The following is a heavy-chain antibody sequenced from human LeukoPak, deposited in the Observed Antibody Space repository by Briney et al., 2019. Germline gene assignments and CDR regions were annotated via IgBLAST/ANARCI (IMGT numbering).Heavy chain of an antibody. CDR1: GFTVSSNY. Sequence: GGSLRLSCAASGFTVSSNYMSWVRQAPGKGLEWVSVIYSGGATYYTDSVKGRFTISRDNSKNTLYLQMNSLRAEDTALYYCARVPVLRFLEWLFSAFDIWGQGTMVTVSS. D-gene: IGHD3-3*01. V-gene: IGHV3-53*01. CDR3: ARVPVLRFLEWLFSAFDI. CDR2: IYSGGAT. J-gene: IGHJ3*02.